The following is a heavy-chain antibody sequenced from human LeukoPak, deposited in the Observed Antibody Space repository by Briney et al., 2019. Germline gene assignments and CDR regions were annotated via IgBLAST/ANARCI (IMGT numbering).Heavy chain of an antibody. V-gene: IGHV3-30*04. CDR2: ISYDGSNK. Sequence: GGPLRLSCAASGFTFSSYAMHWVRQAPGKGLEWVAVISYDGSNKYYADSVKGRFTISRDNSKNTLYLQMNSLRAEDTAVYYCAKPLYYDSSGYNYWGQGTLVTVSS. CDR3: AKPLYYDSSGYNY. CDR1: GFTFSSYA. J-gene: IGHJ4*02. D-gene: IGHD3-22*01.